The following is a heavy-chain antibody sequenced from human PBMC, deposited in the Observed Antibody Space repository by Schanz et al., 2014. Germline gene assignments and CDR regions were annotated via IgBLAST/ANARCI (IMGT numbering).Heavy chain of an antibody. J-gene: IGHJ4*02. CDR1: GFTFSSYA. CDR3: ANNGNLDY. CDR2: ISGRDGST. D-gene: IGHD1-20*01. Sequence: EVQLLESGGGLVQPGGSLRLSCAASGFTFSSYAMTWVRQAPGMGLEWVSAISGRDGSTYYADSVRGRFTISRDNSKNTLYLKMNSLRAEDTTVYNGANNGNLDYWGQGTLVTVAS. V-gene: IGHV3-23*01.